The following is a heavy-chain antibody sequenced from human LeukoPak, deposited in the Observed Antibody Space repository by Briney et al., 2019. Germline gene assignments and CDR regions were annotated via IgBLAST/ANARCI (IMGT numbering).Heavy chain of an antibody. D-gene: IGHD3-16*01. CDR3: ARDLSALGGWRNAFDI. J-gene: IGHJ3*02. CDR1: GYTFTSYY. CDR2: INPGGGST. V-gene: IGHV1-46*01. Sequence: ASVKVSCKASGYTFTSYYMHWVRQAPGQGLEWMGIINPGGGSTSYAQKFQGRVTMTRDTSTSTVYMELSSLRSEDTAVYYCARDLSALGGWRNAFDIWGQGTMVTVSS.